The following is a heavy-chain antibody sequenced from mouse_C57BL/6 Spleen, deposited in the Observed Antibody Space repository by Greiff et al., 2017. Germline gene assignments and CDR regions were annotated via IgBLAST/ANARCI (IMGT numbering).Heavy chain of an antibody. Sequence: VKLMESGAELVRPGASVTLSCKASGYTFTDYEMHWVKQTPVHGLEWIGAIDPETGGTAYNQKFKGKAILTADKSSSTAYMELRSLTSEDSAVYYCTRGARNYFDYWGQGTTLTVSS. J-gene: IGHJ2*01. CDR2: IDPETGGT. CDR1: GYTFTDYE. CDR3: TRGARNYFDY. V-gene: IGHV1-15*01.